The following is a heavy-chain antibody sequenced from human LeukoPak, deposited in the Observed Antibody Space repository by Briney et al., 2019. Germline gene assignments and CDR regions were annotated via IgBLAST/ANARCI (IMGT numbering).Heavy chain of an antibody. D-gene: IGHD2-2*03. Sequence: ASVKVSCKASGGTFSSYAISWVRQAPGQGLEWMGGIIPIFGTANYAQKFQGRVTITTDESTSTAYMELSSLRSEDTAVYYCARGSGSDGYYGCYDWFDPWGQGTLVTVSS. J-gene: IGHJ5*02. V-gene: IGHV1-69*05. CDR1: GGTFSSYA. CDR2: IIPIFGTA. CDR3: ARGSGSDGYYGCYDWFDP.